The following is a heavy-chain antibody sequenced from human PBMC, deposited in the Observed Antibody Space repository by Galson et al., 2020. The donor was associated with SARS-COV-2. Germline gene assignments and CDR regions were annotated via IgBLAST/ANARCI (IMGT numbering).Heavy chain of an antibody. CDR3: ARHVLVRGRLGGMDV. J-gene: IGHJ6*02. CDR1: GGSTSTTTYY. D-gene: IGHD2-8*02. CDR2: IYYTGNT. Sequence: SQTLSLTCSVSGGSTSTTTYYWGWIRQPPGKGLEWIGSIYYTGNTYYNPSLRSRLTMSVDPSKNQFSLNLNSVTAADTAMYYCARHVLVRGRLGGMDVWGQGTTVTVS. V-gene: IGHV4-39*01.